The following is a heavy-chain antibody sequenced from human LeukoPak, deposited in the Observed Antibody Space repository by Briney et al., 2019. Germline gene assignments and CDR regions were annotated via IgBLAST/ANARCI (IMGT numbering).Heavy chain of an antibody. D-gene: IGHD3-10*01. Sequence: SQTLSLTCTVSGGSISSGGYYWSWIRQHPGKGLEWIGYIYYSGSTYYNPSLKSRVTISVDTSKNQFSLKLTSVTAADTAVYYCARRYGSGTYYKYWGQGTPVTVSS. CDR1: GGSISSGGYY. J-gene: IGHJ4*02. CDR3: ARRYGSGTYYKY. V-gene: IGHV4-31*03. CDR2: IYYSGST.